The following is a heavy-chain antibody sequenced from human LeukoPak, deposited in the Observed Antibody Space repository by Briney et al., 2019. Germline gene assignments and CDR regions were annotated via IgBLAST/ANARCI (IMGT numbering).Heavy chain of an antibody. D-gene: IGHD5-18*01. CDR2: ISSSSSSI. J-gene: IGHJ6*02. Sequence: PGGSLRLSCEASGFTFSSYSMNWVRQAPGKGLEWVSYISSSSSSIYYADSVKGRFTISRDNAKKSLYLQMNSLRAEDTAVYYCARGVDTALTGGYYYYGMDVWGQGTTVTVSS. CDR1: GFTFSSYS. V-gene: IGHV3-48*01. CDR3: ARGVDTALTGGYYYYGMDV.